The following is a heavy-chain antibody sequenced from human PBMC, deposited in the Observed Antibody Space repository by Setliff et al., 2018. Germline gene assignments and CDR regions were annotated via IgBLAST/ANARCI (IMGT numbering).Heavy chain of an antibody. V-gene: IGHV1-2*06. CDR2: INPSSSAT. D-gene: IGHD3-16*01. CDR3: ARDGGGDSDAFDI. J-gene: IGHJ3*02. Sequence: ASVKVSCKASGYTFTGYYMYWVQQAPGQGLEWMGRINPSSSATIYAQKFQGRVTMTSDTSISTAYMELGRLRSDDTAVYFCARDGGGDSDAFDIWGQGTMVTVSS. CDR1: GYTFTGYY.